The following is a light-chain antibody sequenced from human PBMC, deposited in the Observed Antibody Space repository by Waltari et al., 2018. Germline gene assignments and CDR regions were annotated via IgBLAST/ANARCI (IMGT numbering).Light chain of an antibody. CDR3: QTGGHGTWV. J-gene: IGLJ3*02. CDR2: VNSDGSH. CDR1: SGHSSNI. V-gene: IGLV4-69*01. Sequence: QLVLTQSPSASASLGASVKLTCTLSSGHSSNIIAWLQQQPEQGPRDLMKVNSDGSHSKGDEIPDRFSGASSGAGRYLTISTVQSEDEADYYCQTGGHGTWVFGGGTKLTVL.